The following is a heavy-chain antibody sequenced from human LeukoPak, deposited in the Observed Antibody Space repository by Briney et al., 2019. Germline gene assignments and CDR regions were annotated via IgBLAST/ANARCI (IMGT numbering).Heavy chain of an antibody. CDR2: IYYSGNT. V-gene: IGHV4-59*01. D-gene: IGHD6-19*01. Sequence: SETLSLTCTVSGGSISSYYWSWIRQPPGKGLEWIGYIYYSGNTNYNPSLKSRVTISVDTSKNQFSLKLSSVTAADTAVYYCARVGSSGTFDYWGQGTLVTVSS. CDR3: ARVGSSGTFDY. CDR1: GGSISSYY. J-gene: IGHJ4*02.